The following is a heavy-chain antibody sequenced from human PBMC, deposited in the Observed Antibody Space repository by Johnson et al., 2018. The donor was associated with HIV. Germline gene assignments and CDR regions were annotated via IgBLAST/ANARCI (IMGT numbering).Heavy chain of an antibody. Sequence: VQLVESGGDLVQPGGPLRLSCAASGFTLGSYAMSWVRQASGKGLQWVSSISGSGGRTYYADSVKGRFTISRDNSKNTLYLQMNNLRAEDTAVYYCTTTNLELMDDAFDIWGQGTMVTVSS. CDR2: ISGSGGRT. CDR3: TTTNLELMDDAFDI. D-gene: IGHD1-7*01. V-gene: IGHV3-23*04. CDR1: GFTLGSYA. J-gene: IGHJ3*02.